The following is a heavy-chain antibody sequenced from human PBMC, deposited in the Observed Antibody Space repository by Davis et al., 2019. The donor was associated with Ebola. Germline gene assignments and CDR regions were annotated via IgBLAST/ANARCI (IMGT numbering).Heavy chain of an antibody. D-gene: IGHD5-24*01. CDR3: ARVGDGGDFDY. CDR2: IWYDGSNK. CDR1: GFTFSSYG. V-gene: IGHV3-33*01. Sequence: GESLKISCAASGFTFSSYGMHWVRQAPGKGLEWVAVIWYDGSNKYYADSVKGRFTISRDNSKNTLYLQMNSLRAEDTAVYYCARVGDGGDFDYWGQGTLVTVSS. J-gene: IGHJ4*02.